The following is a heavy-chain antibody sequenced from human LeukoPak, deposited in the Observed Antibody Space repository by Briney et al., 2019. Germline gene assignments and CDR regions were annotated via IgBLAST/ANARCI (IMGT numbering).Heavy chain of an antibody. CDR1: GFTFSSYA. Sequence: PGGSLRLSCAASGFTFSSYAMHWVRQAPGKGLEYVSAISSNGGSTYYANSVKGRFTISRDNSKNTLYLQMNSLRVEDTAVYYCARGYRDYGTSGGYYFDYWGQGTLVTVSS. D-gene: IGHD4-17*01. V-gene: IGHV3-64*01. CDR3: ARGYRDYGTSGGYYFDY. J-gene: IGHJ4*02. CDR2: ISSNGGST.